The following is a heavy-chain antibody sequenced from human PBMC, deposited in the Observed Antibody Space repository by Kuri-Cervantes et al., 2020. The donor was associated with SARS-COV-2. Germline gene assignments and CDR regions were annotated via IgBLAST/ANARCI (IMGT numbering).Heavy chain of an antibody. J-gene: IGHJ4*02. CDR2: INHSGST. Sequence: ESLKISCTVSGGSISSYYWSWIRQPPGKGLEWIGEINHSGSTNYNPSLKSRVTISVDTSKNQFSLKLSSVTAADTAVYYCARLEGDIVVVPAAPYFDYWGQGTLVTVSS. V-gene: IGHV4-34*01. CDR3: ARLEGDIVVVPAAPYFDY. CDR1: GGSISSYY. D-gene: IGHD2-2*01.